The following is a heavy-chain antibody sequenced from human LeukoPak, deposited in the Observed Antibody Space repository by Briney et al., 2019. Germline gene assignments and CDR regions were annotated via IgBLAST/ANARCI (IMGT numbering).Heavy chain of an antibody. CDR2: IIPIFGTA. CDR3: ARDSRSNYRVIWFDP. CDR1: GGTFSSYA. Sequence: VASVKVSCKASGGTFSSYAISWVRQAPGQGLEWMGGIIPIFGTANYAQKFQGRVTITADESTSTAYMELSSLRSEDTAVYYCARDSRSNYRVIWFDPWGQGTLVTVSS. V-gene: IGHV1-69*13. J-gene: IGHJ5*02. D-gene: IGHD4-11*01.